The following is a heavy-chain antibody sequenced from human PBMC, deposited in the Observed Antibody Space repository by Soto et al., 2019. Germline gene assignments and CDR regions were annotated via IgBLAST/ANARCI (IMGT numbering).Heavy chain of an antibody. Sequence: QVQLVQSGAEVKRPGSSVKVSCKASGDTFNFYSINWVRQAPGLGLEWMGRVNPIVSMSNYAQKFQGRVTMTADKSPSTAYMELSSLRSEDTAIYYCASSYGSGSRAFDYWGQGALVTVSS. J-gene: IGHJ4*02. D-gene: IGHD3-10*01. CDR1: GDTFNFYS. CDR3: ASSYGSGSRAFDY. V-gene: IGHV1-69*02. CDR2: VNPIVSMS.